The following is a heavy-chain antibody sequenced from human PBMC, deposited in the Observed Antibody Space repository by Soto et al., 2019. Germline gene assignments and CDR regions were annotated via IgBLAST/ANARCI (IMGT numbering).Heavy chain of an antibody. CDR3: ARDYSYQRAMDV. Sequence: GRLLPPCSASGFTFSNFAMYWVRQAPGKGLEWVTVISYDGSHKYYADSVKGRFTISRDNSKNTLYFPMNNLRAEDSAVYFCARDYSYQRAMDVWGQGTKVTVYS. D-gene: IGHD2-15*01. V-gene: IGHV3-30*14. CDR2: ISYDGSHK. J-gene: IGHJ6*02. CDR1: GFTFSNFA.